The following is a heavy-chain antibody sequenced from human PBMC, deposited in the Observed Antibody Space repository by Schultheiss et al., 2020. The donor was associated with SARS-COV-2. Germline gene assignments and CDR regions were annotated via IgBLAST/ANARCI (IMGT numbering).Heavy chain of an antibody. D-gene: IGHD2-15*01. CDR1: GGPISSYY. J-gene: IGHJ6*02. V-gene: IGHV4-4*07. Sequence: SETLSLTCTVSGGPISSYYWSWIRQPAGKGLEWIGRIYTSGSTNYNPSLKSRVTISVDTSKNQFSLKLSSVTAADTAVYYCARVQGRSGSPSRYGMDVWGQGTTVTVSS. CDR2: IYTSGST. CDR3: ARVQGRSGSPSRYGMDV.